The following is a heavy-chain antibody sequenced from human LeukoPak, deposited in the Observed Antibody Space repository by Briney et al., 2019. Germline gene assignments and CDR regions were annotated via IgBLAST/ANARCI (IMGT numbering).Heavy chain of an antibody. J-gene: IGHJ3*01. CDR2: IYPGDSGP. V-gene: IGHV5-51*01. D-gene: IGHD1-26*01. CDR1: GYSFTSYC. CDR3: GMSGDRVPLQDDVFDV. Sequence: GESLQISFKVSGYSFTSYCIGWGRPMPGKGLGWMGIIYPGDSGPTYSPSFQGQVTISVDKSINTAYLQWSSLQASDTAMYYCGMSGDRVPLQDDVFDVWGQGTMVTVST.